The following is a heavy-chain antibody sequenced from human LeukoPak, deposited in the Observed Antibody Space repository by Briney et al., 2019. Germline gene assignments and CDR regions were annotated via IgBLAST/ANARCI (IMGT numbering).Heavy chain of an antibody. CDR2: IRQDGSQK. Sequence: GGSLRLSCAASGFTFSSYWMSWVRQAPGKGLEWVATIRQDGSQKYYVDSVKGRFTISRDNSKNTLYLQMNSLRAEDTAVYYCARFIVATIWGQGTLVTVSS. J-gene: IGHJ4*02. CDR1: GFTFSSYW. V-gene: IGHV3-7*03. D-gene: IGHD5-12*01. CDR3: ARFIVATI.